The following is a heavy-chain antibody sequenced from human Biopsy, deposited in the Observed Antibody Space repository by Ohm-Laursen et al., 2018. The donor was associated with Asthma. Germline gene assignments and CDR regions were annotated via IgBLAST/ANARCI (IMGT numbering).Heavy chain of an antibody. J-gene: IGHJ5*01. CDR3: ARHWSGNGWHDIYNWFDP. Sequence: SDTPSLTRSVSWASARTPNYLAWVRQPPGKRLEGGGRVYYTGDPHYNQFPKSRLSLSLDTSRNQFSLRARSLTAADTAVYFCARHWSGNGWHDIYNWFDPWGQGTQVTVSS. CDR1: WASARTPNYL. V-gene: IGHV4-39*01. CDR2: VYYTGDP. D-gene: IGHD1-1*01.